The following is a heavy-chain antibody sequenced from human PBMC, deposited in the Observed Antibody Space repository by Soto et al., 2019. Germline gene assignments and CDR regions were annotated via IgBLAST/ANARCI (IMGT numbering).Heavy chain of an antibody. CDR1: GGSFSGYY. J-gene: IGHJ5*02. Sequence: KTSETLSLTCAVYGGSFSGYYWSWIRQPPGKGLEWIGEINHSGSTNYNPPLKSRVTISVDTSKNQFSLKLSSVTAADTAVYYCARVYYYDSSGYYSRFDPWGQGTLVTVSS. CDR3: ARVYYYDSSGYYSRFDP. CDR2: INHSGST. D-gene: IGHD3-22*01. V-gene: IGHV4-34*01.